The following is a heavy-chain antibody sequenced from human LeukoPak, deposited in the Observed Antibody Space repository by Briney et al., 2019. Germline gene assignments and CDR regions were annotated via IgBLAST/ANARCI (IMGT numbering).Heavy chain of an antibody. V-gene: IGHV1-2*02. CDR3: GRSHGGNSFDY. Sequence: ASVKVSCKASGYTLTGYFMHWVRQAPGRGLEWMGWINPKNGDTNYAQNLQGRVTMTRDTSISTAYMELSRLRSDDTAVYYCGRSHGGNSFDYWGQGTLVTVSS. CDR2: INPKNGDT. D-gene: IGHD4-23*01. J-gene: IGHJ4*02. CDR1: GYTLTGYF.